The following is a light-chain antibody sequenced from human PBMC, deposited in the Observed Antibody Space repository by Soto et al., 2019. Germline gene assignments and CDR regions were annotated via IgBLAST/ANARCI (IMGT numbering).Light chain of an antibody. V-gene: IGLV1-51*01. Sequence: QSVLTQSPSVSAAPGQTVTISCSGSSSNIGNNYVSWYQQLPGKAPKLLIYDNNKRPSGIPDRFSGSKSGTSGTLDITGLQTGDEADYYCATWDGSLPGEVFGGGTQLTVL. CDR1: SSNIGNNY. J-gene: IGLJ2*01. CDR2: DNN. CDR3: ATWDGSLPGEV.